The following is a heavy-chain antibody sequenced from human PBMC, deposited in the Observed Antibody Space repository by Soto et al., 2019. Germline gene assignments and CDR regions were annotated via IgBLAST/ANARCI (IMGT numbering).Heavy chain of an antibody. CDR1: GFTFSSYE. Sequence: EVQLVESGGGLVQPGGSLRLSCAASGFTFSSYEMNWVRQAPGKGPEWVSYISSSGSTIYYADSVKGRFTISRDNAKNSLYLQMNSLRAEDTAVYYCARGPRRFRLQNDAFDIWGQGTMVTVSS. D-gene: IGHD3-3*01. V-gene: IGHV3-48*03. CDR3: ARGPRRFRLQNDAFDI. J-gene: IGHJ3*02. CDR2: ISSSGSTI.